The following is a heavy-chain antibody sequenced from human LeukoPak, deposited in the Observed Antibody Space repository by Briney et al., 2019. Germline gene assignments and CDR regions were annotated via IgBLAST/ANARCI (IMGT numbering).Heavy chain of an antibody. CDR3: ARYGLQKDAFDI. V-gene: IGHV3-21*01. Sequence: PGGSLRLSCAASGFTFNTYAIYWVRQAPGKGLEWVSSISSSSNYIYYADSVKGRFIISRDNAKNSLYLQMNNLRAEDTAVYYCARYGLQKDAFDIWGQGTMVTVSS. D-gene: IGHD5-24*01. CDR1: GFTFNTYA. CDR2: ISSSSNYI. J-gene: IGHJ3*02.